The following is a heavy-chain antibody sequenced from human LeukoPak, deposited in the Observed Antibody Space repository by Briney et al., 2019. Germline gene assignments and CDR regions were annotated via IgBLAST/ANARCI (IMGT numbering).Heavy chain of an antibody. CDR2: IRSSSTTI. J-gene: IGHJ4*02. V-gene: IGHV3-48*01. CDR3: ARDFYGGDSYDY. Sequence: GGSLRLSCAASGFTFSNYSMNWVRQAPGKGLEWISFIRSSSTTIYYADSVKGRLTISRDNAKNSLYLQMNSLRAEDTAVYYCARDFYGGDSYDYWGQGTLVTVSS. CDR1: GFTFSNYS. D-gene: IGHD4-23*01.